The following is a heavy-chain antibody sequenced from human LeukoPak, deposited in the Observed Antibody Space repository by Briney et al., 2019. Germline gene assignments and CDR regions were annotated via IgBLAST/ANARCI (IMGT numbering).Heavy chain of an antibody. CDR3: ARDLHEYYFDY. Sequence: GGSLRLSCAASGFTFNNYAMTWVRQAPGKGLEWVSAINTGGGTYYAASVKGRFTLSRENSRNTLYLQMNSLRAEDTAVYYCARDLHEYYFDYWGQGTLVTVSS. CDR1: GFTFNNYA. J-gene: IGHJ4*02. CDR2: INTGGGT. V-gene: IGHV3-23*01.